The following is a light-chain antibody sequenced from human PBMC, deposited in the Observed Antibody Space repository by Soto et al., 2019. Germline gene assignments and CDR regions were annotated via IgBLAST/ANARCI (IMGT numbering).Light chain of an antibody. CDR3: QHYNSYSEA. CDR2: DAS. V-gene: IGKV1-5*01. J-gene: IGKJ5*01. CDR1: QSISSW. Sequence: DIQMTQSPSTLSASVGARFTITCRSSQSISSWLAWYQQKPGKAPKLLIYDASNLESGVPSRFSGSGSGTEFTLTISSLQPDDFATYYCQHYNSYSEAFGQGTRLEIK.